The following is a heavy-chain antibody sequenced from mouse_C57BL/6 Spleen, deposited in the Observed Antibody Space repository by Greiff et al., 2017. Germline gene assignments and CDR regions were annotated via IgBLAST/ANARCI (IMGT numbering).Heavy chain of an antibody. CDR3: ARLQTAQASYYYYAMDY. CDR1: GYTFTSYT. J-gene: IGHJ4*01. D-gene: IGHD3-2*02. CDR2: INPSSGYT. Sequence: VQLQESGAELARPGASVKMSCKASGYTFTSYTMHWVKQRPGQGLEWIGYINPSSGYTKYNQKFKDKATLTADKSSSTAYMQLSSLTSEDSAVYYIARLQTAQASYYYYAMDYWGQGTSVTVSS. V-gene: IGHV1-4*01.